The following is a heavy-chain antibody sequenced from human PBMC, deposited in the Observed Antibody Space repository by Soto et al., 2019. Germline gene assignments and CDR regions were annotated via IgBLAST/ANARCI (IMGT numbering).Heavy chain of an antibody. V-gene: IGHV4-34*01. D-gene: IGHD6-19*01. J-gene: IGHJ4*02. Sequence: PSETLSLTCAVYGGSFSGYYWSWIRQPPGKGLEWIGEINHSGSTNYNPSLKSRVTISVDTSKNQFSLKLSSVTAADTAVYYCEPGMDGTGWEFDYWGQGTLVTVSS. CDR1: GGSFSGYY. CDR3: EPGMDGTGWEFDY. CDR2: INHSGST.